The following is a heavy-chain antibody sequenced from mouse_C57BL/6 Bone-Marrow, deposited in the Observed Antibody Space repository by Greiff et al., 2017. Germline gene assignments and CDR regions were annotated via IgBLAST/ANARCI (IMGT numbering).Heavy chain of an antibody. CDR2: ISNGGGMT. J-gene: IGHJ4*01. V-gene: IGHV5-12*01. Sequence: EVKLVESGGGLVQPGGSLKLSCAASGFTFSDYYMYWVRQTPGKRLEWVAYISNGGGMTYYTDTVKGRFTISRDNAKNTLYLQMSRLKSEDTAMYYCARLSLYAMDYGGQGTSVTVSS. CDR3: ARLSLYAMDY. CDR1: GFTFSDYY.